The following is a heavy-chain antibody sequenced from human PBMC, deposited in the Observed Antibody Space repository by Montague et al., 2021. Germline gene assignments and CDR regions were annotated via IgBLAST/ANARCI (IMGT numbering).Heavy chain of an antibody. CDR1: GGSISSYY. V-gene: IGHV4-59*05. D-gene: IGHD2-8*01. CDR3: TRPGGYCTNDTCYFWFAP. Sequence: SETLSLTCTVSGGSISSYYWSWIRQPPGKGLEWIGSIYSSGSIYYNPSLKSRVTISADTSKNQFSLKLSSVTAADTAVYYCTRPGGYCTNDTCYFWFAPWGQGILVTVSS. J-gene: IGHJ5*02. CDR2: IYSSGSI.